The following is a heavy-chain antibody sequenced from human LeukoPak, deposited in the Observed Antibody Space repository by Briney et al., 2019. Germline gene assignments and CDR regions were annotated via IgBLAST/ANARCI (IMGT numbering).Heavy chain of an antibody. J-gene: IGHJ4*02. Sequence: SETLSLTCTVSGGSISSYYWSWIRQPPGKGLEWLGYIYYSGSTNYNPSLKSRVTISVDTSKNQFSLKLSSVTAADTAVYYCARWSYYDSSGYYNFDYWGQGTLVTVSS. V-gene: IGHV4-59*08. CDR2: IYYSGST. CDR1: GGSISSYY. CDR3: ARWSYYDSSGYYNFDY. D-gene: IGHD3-22*01.